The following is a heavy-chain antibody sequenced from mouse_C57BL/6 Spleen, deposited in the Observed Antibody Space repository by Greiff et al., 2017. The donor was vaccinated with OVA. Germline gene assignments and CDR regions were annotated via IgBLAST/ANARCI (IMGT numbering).Heavy chain of an antibody. CDR3: ARRIYYDYEDV. J-gene: IGHJ1*03. CDR2: ISGGGGNT. Sequence: EVQGVESGGGLVKPGGSLKLSCAASGFTFSSYTMSWVRQTPEKRLEWVATISGGGGNTYYPDSVKGRFTISRDNAKNTLYLQMSSLRSEDTALYYCARRIYYDYEDVWGTGTTVTVSS. D-gene: IGHD2-4*01. V-gene: IGHV5-9*01. CDR1: GFTFSSYT.